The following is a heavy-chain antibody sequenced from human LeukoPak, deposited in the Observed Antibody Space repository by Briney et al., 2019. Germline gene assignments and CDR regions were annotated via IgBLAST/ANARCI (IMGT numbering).Heavy chain of an antibody. CDR1: GFTFSSYW. D-gene: IGHD3-10*01. J-gene: IGHJ4*02. CDR2: INSDGSST. CDR3: ARVYSITMGRGRSPFDY. V-gene: IGHV3-74*01. Sequence: GGSLRLSCAASGFTFSSYWMHWVRQAPGKGLVWVSRINSDGSSTSYADSVKGRFTISRDNAKNTLYLQMNSLRAEDTAVYYCARVYSITMGRGRSPFDYWGQGTLVTVSS.